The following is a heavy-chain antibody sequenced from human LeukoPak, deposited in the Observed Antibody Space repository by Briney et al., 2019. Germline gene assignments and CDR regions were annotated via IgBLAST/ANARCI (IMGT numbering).Heavy chain of an antibody. V-gene: IGHV3-7*03. CDR3: ARDDYSNRNYYYYGMDV. CDR1: GFTFSSYW. J-gene: IGHJ6*02. D-gene: IGHD4-11*01. Sequence: PGGSLRPSCAASGFTFSSYWMSWVRQAPGKGLEWVANIKQDGSEKYYVDSVKGRFTISRDNAKNSLYLQMNSLRAEDTAVYYCARDDYSNRNYYYYGMDVWGQGTTVTVSS. CDR2: IKQDGSEK.